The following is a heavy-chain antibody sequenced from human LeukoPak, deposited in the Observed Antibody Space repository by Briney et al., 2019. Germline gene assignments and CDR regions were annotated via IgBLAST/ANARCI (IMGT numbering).Heavy chain of an antibody. Sequence: ASVKVSCKASGYTFTGYYMHWVRQAPGQGLEWMGWINPNSGGTNYAQKFQGRVTMTRDTSISTAYMELSRLRSDDTAVYYCARSWVQLWSPFDYWGQGTLVTVSS. CDR1: GYTFTGYY. CDR2: INPNSGGT. D-gene: IGHD5-18*01. V-gene: IGHV1-2*02. CDR3: ARSWVQLWSPFDY. J-gene: IGHJ4*02.